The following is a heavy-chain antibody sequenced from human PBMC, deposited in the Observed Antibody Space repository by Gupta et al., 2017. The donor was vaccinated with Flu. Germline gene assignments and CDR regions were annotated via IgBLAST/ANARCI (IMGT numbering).Heavy chain of an antibody. CDR2: ISYDGSNK. Sequence: QVQLVESGGGVVQPGRSLRLSSAASGFTFSNYGMHWVRQAPGKGLEWVAVISYDGSNKFYGDSVKGRFTISRDNSKNTLYLQMNSLRAEDTAVYYCAKDRYSSGWYGGDNWGQGTLVTVSS. D-gene: IGHD6-19*01. CDR1: GFTFSNYG. CDR3: AKDRYSSGWYGGDN. J-gene: IGHJ4*02. V-gene: IGHV3-30*18.